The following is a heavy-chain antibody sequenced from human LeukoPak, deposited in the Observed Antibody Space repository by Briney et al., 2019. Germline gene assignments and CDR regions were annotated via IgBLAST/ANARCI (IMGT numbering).Heavy chain of an antibody. Sequence: GGSLRLSCAASGFTFSSYSMNWVRQAPGKGLEWVSSISSSSSYIYYADSVKGRFTISRDNAKNSLYLQMNSLRAEDTAVYYCARQRWSWYFYMDVWGKGTTVTISS. D-gene: IGHD2-15*01. V-gene: IGHV3-21*01. CDR2: ISSSSSYI. CDR1: GFTFSSYS. CDR3: ARQRWSWYFYMDV. J-gene: IGHJ6*03.